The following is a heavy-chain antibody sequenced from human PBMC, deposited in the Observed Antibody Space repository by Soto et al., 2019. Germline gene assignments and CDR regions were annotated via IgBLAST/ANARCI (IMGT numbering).Heavy chain of an antibody. Sequence: TSGTLSLTCTVSGDSVSSGSYYWSWIRQPPGKGLEWIGYIYYSGSTNYNPSLKSRVTISVDTSKNQFSLKLSSVTAADTAVYYCARDQSSGWYDYWGQGTLVTVSS. CDR3: ARDQSSGWYDY. CDR2: IYYSGST. D-gene: IGHD6-19*01. CDR1: GDSVSSGSYY. J-gene: IGHJ4*02. V-gene: IGHV4-61*01.